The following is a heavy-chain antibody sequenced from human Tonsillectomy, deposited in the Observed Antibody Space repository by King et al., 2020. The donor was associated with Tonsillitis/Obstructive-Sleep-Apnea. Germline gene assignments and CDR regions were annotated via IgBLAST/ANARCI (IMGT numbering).Heavy chain of an antibody. CDR3: ARDSMSHYYDGSGYYTFNY. CDR1: GYTFTNYG. Sequence: VQLVESGAEVKKPGASVKVSCKASGYTFTNYGISWVRQAPGQGLEWMAWISAHNGHTNYAQKLQGRVTMTTDTSTSTAYMELRSLRSDDTAVYYCARDSMSHYYDGSGYYTFNYWGQGTLVTVSA. V-gene: IGHV1-18*01. J-gene: IGHJ4*02. CDR2: ISAHNGHT. D-gene: IGHD3-22*01.